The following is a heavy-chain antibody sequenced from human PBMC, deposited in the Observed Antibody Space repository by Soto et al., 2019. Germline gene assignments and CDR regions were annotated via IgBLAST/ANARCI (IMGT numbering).Heavy chain of an antibody. CDR3: AREGNLGRWIQPLDS. CDR1: GGSISSSSYF. V-gene: IGHV4-61*03. D-gene: IGHD2-2*03. CDR2: IHYNGNT. Sequence: SETLSLTCTVSGGSISSSSYFWGWIRQHPGKGLEWIGNIHYNGNTKYSPSLKSRVTMSVDTSKNHFSLKLISVTTADTAVYFCAREGNLGRWIQPLDSWGQGTLVTVSS. J-gene: IGHJ4*02.